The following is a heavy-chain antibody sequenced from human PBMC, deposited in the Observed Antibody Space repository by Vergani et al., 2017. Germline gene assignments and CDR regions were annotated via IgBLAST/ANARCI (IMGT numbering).Heavy chain of an antibody. J-gene: IGHJ3*02. D-gene: IGHD2-21*02. V-gene: IGHV3-21*01. CDR3: ARLVTNAFDI. Sequence: EVQLVETGGGLIQPGGSLRLSCAASGFTVSSNYMSWVRQAPGKGLEWVSSISSSSSYIYYADSVKGRFTISRDNAKNSLYLQMNSLRAEDTAVYYCARLVTNAFDIWGQGTMVTVSS. CDR1: GFTVSSNY. CDR2: ISSSSSYI.